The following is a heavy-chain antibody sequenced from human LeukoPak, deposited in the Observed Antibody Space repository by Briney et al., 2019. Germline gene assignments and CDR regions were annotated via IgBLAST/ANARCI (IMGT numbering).Heavy chain of an antibody. CDR2: IYYSGST. Sequence: SETLSLTCTVSGGSLSSYYWSWIRQPPRKGLEWIGYIYYSGSTNYNPSLKSRVTISVDTSKNQFSLKLSSVTAADTAVYFCARHRGDFDWLPYYFHYWGRGTLVTVSS. CDR1: GGSLSSYY. V-gene: IGHV4-59*08. D-gene: IGHD3-9*01. J-gene: IGHJ4*02. CDR3: ARHRGDFDWLPYYFHY.